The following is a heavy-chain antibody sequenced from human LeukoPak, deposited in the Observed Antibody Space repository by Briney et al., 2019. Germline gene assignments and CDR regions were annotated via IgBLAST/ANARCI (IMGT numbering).Heavy chain of an antibody. CDR2: VGNDEKTK. CDR3: AREKQSGGTPFDY. Sequence: GGSLRLSCAASGFTFNSHGMHWVRQAPGKGLEWVAVVGNDEKTKFYADSLKGRFTVSRDNSKDTVYLQMNSLRDEDTAVYYCAREKQSGGTPFDYWGQGSLVTVSS. D-gene: IGHD1-26*01. J-gene: IGHJ4*02. CDR1: GFTFNSHG. V-gene: IGHV3-30*12.